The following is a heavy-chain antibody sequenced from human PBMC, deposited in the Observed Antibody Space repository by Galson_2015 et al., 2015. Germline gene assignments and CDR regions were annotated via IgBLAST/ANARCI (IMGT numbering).Heavy chain of an antibody. J-gene: IGHJ4*02. CDR1: GYTFTSYG. V-gene: IGHV1-18*01. Sequence: SVKVSCKASGYTFTSYGISWVRQAPGQGLEWMGWISAYSGNTNYAQKLQGRVTMTTDTSTSTAYMELRSLRSDDTAVYYCARGVYYDSSGYYLDYWGQGTLVTVSS. CDR2: ISAYSGNT. D-gene: IGHD3-22*01. CDR3: ARGVYYDSSGYYLDY.